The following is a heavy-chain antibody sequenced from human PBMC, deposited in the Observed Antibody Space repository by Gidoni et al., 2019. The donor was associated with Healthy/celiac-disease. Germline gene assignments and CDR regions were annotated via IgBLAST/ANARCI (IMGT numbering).Heavy chain of an antibody. Sequence: QVQLQESGPGLVKPSQTLSLTCTVSGGSISTGSYSWSWIRQPAGKGLEWIGRIYTSGSTNYNPSLKSRVTISVDTSKNQFSLKLSSVTAADTTVYYCARYRIAARPHYYYYGMDVWGQGTTVTVSS. CDR1: GGSISTGSYS. V-gene: IGHV4-61*02. D-gene: IGHD6-6*01. CDR3: ARYRIAARPHYYYYGMDV. J-gene: IGHJ6*02. CDR2: IYTSGST.